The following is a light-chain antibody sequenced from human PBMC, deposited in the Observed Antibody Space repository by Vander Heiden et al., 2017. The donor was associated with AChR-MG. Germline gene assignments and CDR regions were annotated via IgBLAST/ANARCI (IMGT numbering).Light chain of an antibody. CDR3: QQDNNMWT. V-gene: IGKV1-5*03. J-gene: IGKJ1*01. Sequence: DIHLTQSPSTLSASVGDRVTITCRASDNVGVWLAWYQQKPGKAPKLLMFKASSLEYGVPSRFIGSGSGTEFTLTIASLQPDDFATYYWQQDNNMWTFGQGTTVEVK. CDR1: DNVGVW. CDR2: KAS.